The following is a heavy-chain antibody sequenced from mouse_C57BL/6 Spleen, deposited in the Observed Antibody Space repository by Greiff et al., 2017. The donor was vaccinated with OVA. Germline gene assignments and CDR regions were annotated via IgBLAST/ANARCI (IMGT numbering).Heavy chain of an antibody. CDR1: GYTFTGYW. CDR2: ILPGSGST. D-gene: IGHD1-1*01. CDR3: ARFIYYYGSDPYYAMDY. J-gene: IGHJ4*01. Sequence: VQGVESGAELMKPGASVKLSCKATGYTFTGYWIEWVKQRPGHGLEWIGEILPGSGSTNYNEKFKGKATFTADTSSNTAYMQLSSLTTEDSAIYYCARFIYYYGSDPYYAMDYWGQGTSVTVSS. V-gene: IGHV1-9*01.